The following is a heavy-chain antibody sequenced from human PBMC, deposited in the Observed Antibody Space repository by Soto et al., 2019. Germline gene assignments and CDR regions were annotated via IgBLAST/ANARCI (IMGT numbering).Heavy chain of an antibody. Sequence: EVQLVESGGGLVKPGGSLRLSCAASGFTFSSYSMNWVRQAPGKGLEWVSSISSSSSYIYYADSVKGRFTISRDNAKNSLYLQMNSLRAEDTAVYYCARARLRYFDWLSAFDYWCQGTLVTVSS. CDR3: ARARLRYFDWLSAFDY. J-gene: IGHJ4*02. CDR1: GFTFSSYS. V-gene: IGHV3-21*01. D-gene: IGHD3-9*01. CDR2: ISSSSSYI.